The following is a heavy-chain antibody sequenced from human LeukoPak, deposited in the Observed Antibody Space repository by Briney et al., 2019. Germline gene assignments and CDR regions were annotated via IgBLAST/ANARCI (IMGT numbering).Heavy chain of an antibody. J-gene: IGHJ4*02. CDR3: ARDHNWVFDS. CDR1: GFTFSSYA. D-gene: IGHD1-1*01. CDR2: ISGSGGST. Sequence: PGGSLRLSCAASGFTFSSYAMSWVRQAPGKGLEWVSAISGSGGSTYYADSVEGRFTISRDNSKNSLYLQMNSLRAEDTAVYYCARDHNWVFDSWGQGTLVTVSS. V-gene: IGHV3-23*01.